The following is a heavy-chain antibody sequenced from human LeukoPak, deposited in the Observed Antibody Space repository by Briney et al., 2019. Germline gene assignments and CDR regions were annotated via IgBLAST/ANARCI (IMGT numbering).Heavy chain of an antibody. D-gene: IGHD2-15*01. CDR3: ARASQTGITGGYCSGDICVNYFDY. CDR2: INHGGSI. CDR1: GGSFSGDY. J-gene: IGHJ4*02. V-gene: IGHV4-34*01. Sequence: PSETLSLTCAVYGGSFSGDYWSWIRQPPGKGLEWIGEINHGGSINYNPSLKSRVTVSLDTSKNQFFLKLNSVTAADTAMYYCARASQTGITGGYCSGDICVNYFDYWGQGTLVTVSS.